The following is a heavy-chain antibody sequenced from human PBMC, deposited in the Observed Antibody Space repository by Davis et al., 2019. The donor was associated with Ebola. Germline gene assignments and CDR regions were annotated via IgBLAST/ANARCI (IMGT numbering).Heavy chain of an antibody. J-gene: IGHJ6*02. Sequence: MPSETLSLTCTVSGGSISSYYWSWIRQPPGKGLEWIGYIYYSGSTNYNPSLKSRVTISVDTSKNQFSLKLSSVTAADTAVYYCVRAVWGKGYYYGMDVWGQGTTVTVSS. CDR1: GGSISSYY. CDR2: IYYSGST. D-gene: IGHD1-26*01. V-gene: IGHV4-59*01. CDR3: VRAVWGKGYYYGMDV.